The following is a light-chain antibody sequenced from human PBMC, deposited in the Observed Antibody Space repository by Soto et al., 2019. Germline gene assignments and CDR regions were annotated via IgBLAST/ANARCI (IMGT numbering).Light chain of an antibody. CDR1: QSVDSTF. V-gene: IGKV3-20*01. Sequence: EIVLTQSPGSLSLSPGQRATLSCRASQSVDSTFFAWYQKKPGQAPRLLIYGASKRDTGVPDRFSGSGSGTDFTLTISRLEPEDLAVYDCQQYMSSVTFGQGTKVEI. CDR2: GAS. CDR3: QQYMSSVT. J-gene: IGKJ1*01.